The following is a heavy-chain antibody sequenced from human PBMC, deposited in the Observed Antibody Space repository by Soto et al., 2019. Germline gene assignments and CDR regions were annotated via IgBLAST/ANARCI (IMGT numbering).Heavy chain of an antibody. V-gene: IGHV4-4*02. D-gene: IGHD6-6*01. CDR3: ATQHSSSAWGV. CDR2: LSRGDER. J-gene: IGHJ4*01. Sequence: QVQLQESGPGLVKPSETLSLTCTVSGAPITTTKWWAWVRLPPGKGLEWIRELSRGDERSVKASLERRFTISLHKSSIPSPLQLPSVTAAVTAIYFFATQHSSSAWGVGGRGTAVTVSS. CDR1: GAPITTTKW.